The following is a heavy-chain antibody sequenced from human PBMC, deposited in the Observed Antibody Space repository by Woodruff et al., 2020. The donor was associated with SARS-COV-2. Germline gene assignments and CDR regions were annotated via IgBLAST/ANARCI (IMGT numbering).Heavy chain of an antibody. V-gene: IGHV4-30-2*05. Sequence: STYYNPSLKSRVTISVDTSKNQFSLKLSSVTAADTAVYYCARGQGSGSYYTLWDPGYFD. CDR2: ST. J-gene: IGHJ4*03. CDR3: ARGQGSGSYYTLWDPGYFD. D-gene: IGHD3-10*01.